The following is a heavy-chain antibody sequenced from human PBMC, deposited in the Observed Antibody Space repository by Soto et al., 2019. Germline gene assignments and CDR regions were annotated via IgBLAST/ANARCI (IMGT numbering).Heavy chain of an antibody. D-gene: IGHD3-10*01. J-gene: IGHJ4*02. CDR1: GFTFSSYS. CDR2: ISSSGDST. Sequence: WGSLRLSCAASGFTFSSYSMHWVRQAPGKGPEYVSAISSSGDSTYYADSVKGRFTISRDNSKNTMYLQMGSLRVEDMAFYYCARGIYFGSARYYFDYWGQGALVTVSS. V-gene: IGHV3-64*02. CDR3: ARGIYFGSARYYFDY.